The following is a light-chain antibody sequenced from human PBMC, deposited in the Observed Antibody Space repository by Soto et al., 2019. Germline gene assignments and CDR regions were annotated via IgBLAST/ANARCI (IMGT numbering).Light chain of an antibody. CDR2: GAS. CDR3: QQYNNWPPWT. J-gene: IGKJ1*01. V-gene: IGKV3-15*01. CDR1: QRVSSN. Sequence: EIVMTQSPATLSVSPGERATLSCRASQRVSSNLAWYQQKPGQAPRPLIYGASTRATGIPARFSGCGSGTAFTVAISSLQSEDFAVYYCQQYNNWPPWTFGQGTKVEIK.